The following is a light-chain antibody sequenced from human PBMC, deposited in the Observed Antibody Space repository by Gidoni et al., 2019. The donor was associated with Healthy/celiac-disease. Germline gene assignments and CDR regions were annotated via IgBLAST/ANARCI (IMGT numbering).Light chain of an antibody. CDR2: KAS. J-gene: IGKJ3*01. Sequence: DNQMTQSPSTLSAYVGDRVTITCRASQSISSRLAWYQKKPGKAPKLLSYKASSLESGVPSRFSGSGSGTEFAITISSLQPNDFATYYCQKYNSYSRTFGPGTKVDIK. CDR3: QKYNSYSRT. CDR1: QSISSR. V-gene: IGKV1-5*03.